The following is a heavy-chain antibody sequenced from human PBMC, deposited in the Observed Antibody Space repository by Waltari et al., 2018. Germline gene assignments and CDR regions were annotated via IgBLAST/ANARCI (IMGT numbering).Heavy chain of an antibody. Sequence: QVQLQESGPGLVKPSETLSLTCTVSGGSISSYYWSWLRQPPGKGLEWIGYIYYSGSTNYNPSLKSRVTISVDTSKNQFSLKLSSVTAADTAVYYCATMGVVGAAFDYWGQGTLVTVSS. J-gene: IGHJ4*02. V-gene: IGHV4-59*01. D-gene: IGHD1-26*01. CDR3: ATMGVVGAAFDY. CDR1: GGSISSYY. CDR2: IYYSGST.